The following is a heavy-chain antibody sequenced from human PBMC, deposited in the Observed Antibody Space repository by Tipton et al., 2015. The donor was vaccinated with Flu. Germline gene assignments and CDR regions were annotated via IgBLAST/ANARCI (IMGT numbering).Heavy chain of an antibody. CDR2: IDYSGST. V-gene: IGHV4-59*01. Sequence: TLSLTCTVSGGSISSYYWSWIWQPPGKGLEWIGYIDYSGSTNYNPSLKSRVTISADASKGLLSLKLTSVTAADTAVYYCAREHFYGADLLDLYIDLWGRGALVTVSS. J-gene: IGHJ2*01. CDR1: GGSISSYY. D-gene: IGHD4/OR15-4a*01. CDR3: AREHFYGADLLDLYIDL.